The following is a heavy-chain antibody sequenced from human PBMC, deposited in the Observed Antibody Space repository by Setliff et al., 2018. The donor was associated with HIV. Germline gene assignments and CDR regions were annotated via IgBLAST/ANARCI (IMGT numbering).Heavy chain of an antibody. Sequence: GASVKVSCKASGYIFTTYGISWVRPAPGHGLEWMGWISPYNGHTNYAQNFQGRITMTTDTSTSRAYMELKSLKSDDAAAYFCARLGSGWYHSYYSAKDVWGQGTTVTVSS. J-gene: IGHJ6*02. CDR2: ISPYNGHT. D-gene: IGHD6-19*01. CDR1: GYIFTTYG. CDR3: ARLGSGWYHSYYSAKDV. V-gene: IGHV1-18*01.